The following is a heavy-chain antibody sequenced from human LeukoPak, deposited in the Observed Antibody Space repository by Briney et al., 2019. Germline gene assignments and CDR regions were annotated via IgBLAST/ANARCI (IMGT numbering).Heavy chain of an antibody. J-gene: IGHJ4*02. Sequence: PSETLSLTCAVYGGSFSGYYWSWIRQPPGKGLEWIGYIYYSGSTYYNPSLKSRVTISVDTSKNQFSLKLSSVTAADTAVYYCARSREPVVYFDYWGQGTLVTVSS. D-gene: IGHD1-14*01. CDR3: ARSREPVVYFDY. V-gene: IGHV4-30-4*08. CDR2: IYYSGST. CDR1: GGSFSGYY.